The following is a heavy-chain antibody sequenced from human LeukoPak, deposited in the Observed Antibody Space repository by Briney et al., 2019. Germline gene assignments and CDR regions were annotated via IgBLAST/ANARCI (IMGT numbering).Heavy chain of an antibody. CDR1: GLTVSSYG. J-gene: IGHJ4*02. CDR2: IIGSAVNT. Sequence: GESLRLSCGASGLTVSSYGMGWVRQAPGKGLEWVSTIIGSAVNTYYADSVKGRFTISRDDSKNTAYLQMNSLRAEDTAVYSCAKYTSGTSYRGLDQWGQGTLVTVSS. CDR3: AKYTSGTSYRGLDQ. D-gene: IGHD3-10*01. V-gene: IGHV3-23*01.